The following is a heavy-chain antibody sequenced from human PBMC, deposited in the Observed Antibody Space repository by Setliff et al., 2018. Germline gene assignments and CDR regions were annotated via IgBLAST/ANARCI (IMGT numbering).Heavy chain of an antibody. V-gene: IGHV4-61*09. Sequence: PSETLSLTCTVSGDSISSGSYYWTWIRQPAGKGLEWIGHLHTGGSTNYNRSLRSRVSISVDTSKNQFSLKLSSVTAADTATYYCARAGPTVTFFRVLVISWWDPWGQGSLVTVS. CDR2: LHTGGST. D-gene: IGHD3-3*01. CDR1: GDSISSGSYY. CDR3: ARAGPTVTFFRVLVISWWDP. J-gene: IGHJ5*02.